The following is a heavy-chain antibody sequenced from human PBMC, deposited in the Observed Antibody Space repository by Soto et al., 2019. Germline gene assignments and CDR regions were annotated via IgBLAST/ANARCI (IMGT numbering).Heavy chain of an antibody. Sequence: QVQLQESGPGLVKPSQTLSLTCTVSGGSISSGGYYWSWIRQHPGKGLEWFGYIYYSGSTYYNPALKSRVTISVDTSKNQFSLKLSSVTAADTAVYYCARSGGVGATAFDYWGQGTLVTVSS. CDR2: IYYSGST. CDR3: ARSGGVGATAFDY. CDR1: GGSISSGGYY. D-gene: IGHD1-26*01. V-gene: IGHV4-31*03. J-gene: IGHJ4*02.